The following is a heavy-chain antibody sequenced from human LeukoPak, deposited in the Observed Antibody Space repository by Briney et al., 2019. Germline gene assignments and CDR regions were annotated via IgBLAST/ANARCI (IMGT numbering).Heavy chain of an antibody. Sequence: GGILRLSCAASGFTFSNYGLSWVRQAPGKGLEWVSGITGSGGSTYYADSVKGRFTISRDNSKNTLYLQMNSLRAEDTAVYYCAKSPYDGPSNYYMDVWGKGTTVTISS. CDR1: GFTFSNYG. CDR2: ITGSGGST. D-gene: IGHD1-1*01. J-gene: IGHJ6*03. CDR3: AKSPYDGPSNYYMDV. V-gene: IGHV3-23*01.